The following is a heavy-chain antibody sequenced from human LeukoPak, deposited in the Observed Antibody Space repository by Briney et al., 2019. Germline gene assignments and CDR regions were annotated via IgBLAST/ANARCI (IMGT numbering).Heavy chain of an antibody. CDR3: ARGVRGAADFDI. CDR1: GFSLTTSGMS. CDR2: IDWDDDK. Sequence: SGPALVKPPQTLTLTCTFSGFSLTTSGMSVTWIRQPPGKALEWLALIDWDDDKYYSTSLKTRLTISKDTSKNQVVFTMTNMDPVDTATYYCARGVRGAADFDIWGQGTMVTVSS. V-gene: IGHV2-70*01. J-gene: IGHJ3*02. D-gene: IGHD6-13*01.